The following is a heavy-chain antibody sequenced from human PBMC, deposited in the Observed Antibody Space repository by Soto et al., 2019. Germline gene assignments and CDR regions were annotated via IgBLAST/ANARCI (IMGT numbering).Heavy chain of an antibody. J-gene: IGHJ6*02. CDR1: GFSFPRFG. Sequence: VQLVETGGGLIQPGGSLRLSCAASGFSFPRFGMHWVRQSPGKGLEWVALITYEGSQIYYADAVKGRFTISRDNGDNTLSLQMDNLRTEDTATYFCAKGRGEMNWANYYGLDVWGQGTTVTVSS. D-gene: IGHD7-27*01. CDR3: AKGRGEMNWANYYGLDV. V-gene: IGHV3-30*18. CDR2: ITYEGSQI.